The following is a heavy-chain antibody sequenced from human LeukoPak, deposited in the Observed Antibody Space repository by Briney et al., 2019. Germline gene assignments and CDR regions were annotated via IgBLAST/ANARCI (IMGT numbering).Heavy chain of an antibody. Sequence: PWASVKVSCKASGYTFTGYYMHWVRQAPGQGLEWMGWINPNSGGTNYAQKFQGRVTMTRDTSISTAYMELSRLRSDDTAVYYCARDNSVEDTAWWFDPWGQGTLVTVSS. V-gene: IGHV1-2*02. CDR1: GYTFTGYY. CDR3: ARDNSVEDTAWWFDP. CDR2: INPNSGGT. D-gene: IGHD4-23*01. J-gene: IGHJ5*02.